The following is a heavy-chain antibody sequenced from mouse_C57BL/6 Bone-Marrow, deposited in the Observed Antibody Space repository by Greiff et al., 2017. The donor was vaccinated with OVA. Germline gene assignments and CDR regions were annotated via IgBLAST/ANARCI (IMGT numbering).Heavy chain of an antibody. CDR3: ARRTTVVAEDYWYFDV. D-gene: IGHD1-1*01. V-gene: IGHV1-63*01. J-gene: IGHJ1*03. Sequence: QVQLQQSGAELVRPGTSVKMSCKASGYTFTNYWIGWAKQRPGHGLEWIGDIYPGGGYTNYNEKFKGKATLTADKSSSTAYMQFSSLTSEDSAIYYCARRTTVVAEDYWYFDVWGTGTTVTVSS. CDR1: GYTFTNYW. CDR2: IYPGGGYT.